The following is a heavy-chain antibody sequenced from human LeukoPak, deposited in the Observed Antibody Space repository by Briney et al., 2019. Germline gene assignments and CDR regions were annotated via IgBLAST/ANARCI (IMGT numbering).Heavy chain of an antibody. D-gene: IGHD3-10*01. Sequence: SETLSLTCTVSGGSISSDTKFWSWIRQPAGKGLEWIGRISSAGRTDYNPSLKSRVIISLDTSKNQVSMNLNSVTAADTAVYYCGRGRLYGSGTYYAFDYWGRGTLVTVSS. CDR2: ISSAGRT. CDR3: GRGRLYGSGTYYAFDY. J-gene: IGHJ4*02. CDR1: GGSISSDTKF. V-gene: IGHV4-61*02.